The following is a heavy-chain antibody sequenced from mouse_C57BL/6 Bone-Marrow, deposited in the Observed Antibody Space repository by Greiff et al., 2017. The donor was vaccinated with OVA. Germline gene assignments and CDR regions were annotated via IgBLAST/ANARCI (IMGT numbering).Heavy chain of an antibody. J-gene: IGHJ2*01. V-gene: IGHV1-81*01. CDR2: IYPRSGNT. D-gene: IGHD2-3*01. Sequence: QVHVKQSGAELARPGASVKLSCKASGYTFTSYGISWVKQRTGQGLEWIGEIYPRSGNTYYNEKFKGKATLTADKSSSTAYMELRSLTSEDSAVYFCARDGYYYYWGQGTTLTVSS. CDR3: ARDGYYYY. CDR1: GYTFTSYG.